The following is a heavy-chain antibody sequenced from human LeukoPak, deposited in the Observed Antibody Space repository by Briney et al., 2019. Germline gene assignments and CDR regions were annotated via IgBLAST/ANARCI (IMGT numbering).Heavy chain of an antibody. CDR3: ARALLPPITMVRGVIRYFDY. J-gene: IGHJ4*02. V-gene: IGHV4-38-2*02. CDR2: IYHSGST. Sequence: ETLSLTCTVSGYSISSGYYWGWIRQPPGKGLEWIGRIYHSGSTYYNPSLKSRVTISVDTSKNQFSLKLSSVTAADTAVYYCARALLPPITMVRGVIRYFDYRGQGTLVTVSS. D-gene: IGHD3-10*01. CDR1: GYSISSGYY.